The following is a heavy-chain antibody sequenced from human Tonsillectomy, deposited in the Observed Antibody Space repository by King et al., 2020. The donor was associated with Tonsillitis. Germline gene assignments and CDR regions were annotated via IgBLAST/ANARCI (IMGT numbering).Heavy chain of an antibody. V-gene: IGHV4-34*01. CDR1: GGSFSGYY. J-gene: IGHJ5*02. CDR3: ARRFRITMVRGLSNGWFDP. D-gene: IGHD3-10*01. CDR2: INHSGST. Sequence: VQLQQWGAGMLKPSETLSLTCPLYGGSFSGYYWSWIRQPPGKGLEWIGEINHSGSTNYNPSLKSRVTISVDTSKNQFSLKLSAVTAADTAVYYCARRFRITMVRGLSNGWFDPWGQGTLVTVSS.